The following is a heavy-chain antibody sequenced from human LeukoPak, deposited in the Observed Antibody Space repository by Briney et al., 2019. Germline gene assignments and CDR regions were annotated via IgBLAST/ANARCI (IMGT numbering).Heavy chain of an antibody. CDR2: IFPSGGEI. V-gene: IGHV3-23*01. J-gene: IGHJ4*02. D-gene: IGHD1-26*01. CDR1: GFTFSTFA. CDR3: AKCRGGSYFGFDY. Sequence: GGSLRLSCAASGFTFSTFAMIWVRQPPGKGLEWVSSIFPSGGEIHYADSVRGRFTISRDNSKNTLYLQMNSLRAEDTAVYYCAKCRGGSYFGFDYWGQGTLVTVSS.